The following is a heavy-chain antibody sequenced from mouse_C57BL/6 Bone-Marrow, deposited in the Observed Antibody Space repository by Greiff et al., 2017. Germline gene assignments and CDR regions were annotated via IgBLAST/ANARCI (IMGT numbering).Heavy chain of an antibody. CDR2: IDPETGGT. D-gene: IGHD2-1*01. J-gene: IGHJ1*03. V-gene: IGHV1-15*01. CDR1: GYTFTDYE. Sequence: QVQLQQSGAELVRPGASVTLSCKASGYTFTDYEMHWVKQTPVHGLEWIGAIDPETGGTAYNQKFKGKAILTADKSSSTAYMELRSLTSEDSAVYYCTRDGNWYFDVWAQGPRSPSPQ. CDR3: TRDGNWYFDV.